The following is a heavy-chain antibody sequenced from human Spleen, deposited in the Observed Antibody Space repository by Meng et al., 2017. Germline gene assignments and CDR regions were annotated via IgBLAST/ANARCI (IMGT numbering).Heavy chain of an antibody. V-gene: IGHV4-34*01. D-gene: IGHD3-10*01. CDR1: GGSFSGYY. J-gene: IGHJ4*02. Sequence: GSLRLSCAVYGGSFSGYYWSWIRQPPGKGLEWIGEINHSGSTNYNPSLKSRVTISVDTSKNQFSLKLSSVTAADTAVYYCARVRHYYGSGRPIDYWGQGTLVTVSS. CDR2: INHSGST. CDR3: ARVRHYYGSGRPIDY.